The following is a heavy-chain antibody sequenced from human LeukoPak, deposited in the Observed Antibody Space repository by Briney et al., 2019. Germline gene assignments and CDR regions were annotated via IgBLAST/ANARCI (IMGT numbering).Heavy chain of an antibody. V-gene: IGHV4-59*12. Sequence: PSETLSLTCTVSGGSISSYYWSWIRQPPGKGLEWIGSIYYSGSTYYNPSLKSRVTISVDTSKNQFSLKLSSVTAADTAVYYCARARDIVVVITTFDYWGQGTLVTVSS. D-gene: IGHD3-22*01. CDR2: IYYSGST. CDR3: ARARDIVVVITTFDY. J-gene: IGHJ4*02. CDR1: GGSISSYY.